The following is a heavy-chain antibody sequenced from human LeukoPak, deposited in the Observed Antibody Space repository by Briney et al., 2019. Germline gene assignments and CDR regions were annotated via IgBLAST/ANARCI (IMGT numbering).Heavy chain of an antibody. J-gene: IGHJ4*02. Sequence: ASVKVSCKASGYTFTSDDINWVRQATGQGPGWMGWMNPNSGNTGFAQKFQGRVTLTRDTSISTAYMELSSLRSDDTAVYYCARGRNSWYNYWGQGTLVTVSS. D-gene: IGHD6-13*01. CDR1: GYTFTSDD. CDR2: MNPNSGNT. V-gene: IGHV1-8*01. CDR3: ARGRNSWYNY.